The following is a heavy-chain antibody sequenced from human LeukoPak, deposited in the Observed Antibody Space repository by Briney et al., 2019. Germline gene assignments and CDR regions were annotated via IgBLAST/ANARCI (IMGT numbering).Heavy chain of an antibody. Sequence: ASETLSLTCTVSGGSISSYYWSWIRQPPGKGLEWIGYIYYSGSTNYNPSLKSRVTISVDTSKNQFSLKLSSVTAADTAVYYCARGTYYYDSSGYWYYYYYMDVWGKGTTVTISS. CDR1: GGSISSYY. J-gene: IGHJ6*03. CDR3: ARGTYYYDSSGYWYYYYYMDV. V-gene: IGHV4-59*01. D-gene: IGHD3-22*01. CDR2: IYYSGST.